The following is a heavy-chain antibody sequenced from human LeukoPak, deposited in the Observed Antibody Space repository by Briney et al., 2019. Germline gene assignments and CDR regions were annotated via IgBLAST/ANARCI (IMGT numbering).Heavy chain of an antibody. D-gene: IGHD6-19*01. CDR1: GFTFSSYE. CDR2: ISSSGSTI. J-gene: IGHJ4*02. V-gene: IGHV3-48*03. CDR3: ASVKWIAVAAFDY. Sequence: PGGSLGLSCAASGFTFSSYEMNWVRQAPGKGLEWVSYISSSGSTIYYADSVKGRFTISRDNAKNSLYLQMNSLRAEDTAVYYRASVKWIAVAAFDYWGQGTLVTVSS.